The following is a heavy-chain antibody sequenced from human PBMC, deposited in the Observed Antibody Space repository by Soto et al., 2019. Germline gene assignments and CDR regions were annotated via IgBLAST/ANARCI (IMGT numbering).Heavy chain of an antibody. V-gene: IGHV3-53*01. CDR2: IDSGGST. Sequence: GGSLRLSCAASGLTVSSNYMSWVRQAPGKGLEWVSVIDSGGSTYYADSVKGRFTISRDNSKNTLYVQMNSLRAEDTAVYYCARPRFLLSSTYIEFWGQGTQVTVSS. D-gene: IGHD3-3*01. CDR3: ARPRFLLSSTYIEF. CDR1: GLTVSSNY. J-gene: IGHJ4*02.